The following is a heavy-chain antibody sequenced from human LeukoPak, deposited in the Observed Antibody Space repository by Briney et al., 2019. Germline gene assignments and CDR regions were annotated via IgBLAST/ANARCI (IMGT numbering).Heavy chain of an antibody. V-gene: IGHV4-34*01. CDR1: GGSFSGHY. J-gene: IGHJ4*02. CDR2: INHSGST. Sequence: SETLSLTCAVYGGSFSGHYWSWIRQPPGKGLEWIGEINHSGSTNYNPSLKSRVTISVDTSKNQFSLKLSSVTAADTAVYYCARHLIDSSGYYSIDYWGQGTLVTVSS. D-gene: IGHD3-22*01. CDR3: ARHLIDSSGYYSIDY.